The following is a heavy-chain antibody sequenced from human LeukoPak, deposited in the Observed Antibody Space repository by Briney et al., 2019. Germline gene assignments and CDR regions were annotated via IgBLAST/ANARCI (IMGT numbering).Heavy chain of an antibody. CDR3: AKCSASYSNDAFDV. D-gene: IGHD3-10*02. Sequence: GGSLRLSCAASGFTINNYAMNWVRQAPGEGLEWVSYIRGGGSNTRYSDSVKGRFIISRDNSKNILYLQMNSLRAEDTAIYYCAKCSASYSNDAFDVWGRGTMVTVSS. V-gene: IGHV3-23*01. CDR2: IRGGGSNT. J-gene: IGHJ3*01. CDR1: GFTINNYA.